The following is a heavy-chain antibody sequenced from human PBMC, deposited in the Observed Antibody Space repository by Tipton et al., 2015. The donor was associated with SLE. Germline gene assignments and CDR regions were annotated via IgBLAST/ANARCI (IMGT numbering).Heavy chain of an antibody. CDR1: GGSISSGGYY. J-gene: IGHJ4*02. Sequence: TLSLTCTVSGGSISSGGYYWTWIRQHPGTGLEWIGYIYRSGATYYNPSLKGRVSISLDTPENQFSLMLSSVTAADTAMYYCAVQSSGSARADLWGQGTLVTVSS. CDR3: AVQSSGSARADL. D-gene: IGHD3-3*01. CDR2: IYRSGAT. V-gene: IGHV4-31*03.